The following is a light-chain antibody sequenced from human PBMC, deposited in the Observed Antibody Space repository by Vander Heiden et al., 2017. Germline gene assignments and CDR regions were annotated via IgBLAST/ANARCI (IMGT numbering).Light chain of an antibody. J-gene: IGLJ3*02. CDR3: SSYAGSNNWV. CDR2: EVS. CDR1: SSDVGGYNY. V-gene: IGLV2-8*01. Sequence: QSALTHPPSASGSPGQSVTISCPGTSSDVGGYNYVSWYQQHPGKAPHLMIYEVSKRPSGVPDRFSGSKSGNTASLTVSGLQAEDEADYYCSSYAGSNNWVFGGGTKLTVL.